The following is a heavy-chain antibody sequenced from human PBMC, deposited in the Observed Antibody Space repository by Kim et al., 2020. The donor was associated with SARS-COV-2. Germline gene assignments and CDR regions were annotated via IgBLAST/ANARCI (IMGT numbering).Heavy chain of an antibody. J-gene: IGHJ4*02. CDR2: IIPILGIA. D-gene: IGHD6-6*01. CDR1: GGTFSSYT. Sequence: SVKVSCKASGGTFSSYTISWVRQAPGQGLEWMGRIIPILGIANYAQKFQGRVTITADKSTSTAYMELSSLRSEDTAVYYCARGYSSSSEDFDYWGQGTLVTVSS. V-gene: IGHV1-69*02. CDR3: ARGYSSSSEDFDY.